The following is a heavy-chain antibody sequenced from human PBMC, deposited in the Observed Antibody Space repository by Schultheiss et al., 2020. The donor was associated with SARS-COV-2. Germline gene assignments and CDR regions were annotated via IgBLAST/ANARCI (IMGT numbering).Heavy chain of an antibody. CDR1: GESFSVYC. D-gene: IGHD1-26*01. CDR2: VNHSGST. J-gene: IGHJ3*02. CDR3: ARGRRSWHIFDI. V-gene: IGHV4-34*01. Sequence: SETLSLTCAVYGESFSVYCWRWIRQTPGKGLECIGEVNHSGSTNYNPSLKSRVTISVDTSKNQFSLKLSSVTAADTAVYYCARGRRSWHIFDIWGQGTMVTVSS.